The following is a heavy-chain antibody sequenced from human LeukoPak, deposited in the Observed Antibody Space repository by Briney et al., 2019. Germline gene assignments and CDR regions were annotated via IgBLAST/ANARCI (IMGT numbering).Heavy chain of an antibody. CDR3: ARDAIYGSGQSDAFDI. V-gene: IGHV3-21*01. D-gene: IGHD3-10*01. J-gene: IGHJ3*02. CDR1: GFTFSSYS. CDR2: ISSSSSYI. Sequence: GGSLRLSCAASGFTFSSYSMNWVRQAPGKGLEWVSSISSSSSYIYYADSVKGRFTISRDNAKNSLYLQMNSLRAEDTAVYYCARDAIYGSGQSDAFDIWGQGTMVTVSS.